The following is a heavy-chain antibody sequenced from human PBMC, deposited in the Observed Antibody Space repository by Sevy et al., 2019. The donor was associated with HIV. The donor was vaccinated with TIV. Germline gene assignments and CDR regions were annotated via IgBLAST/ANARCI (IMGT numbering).Heavy chain of an antibody. V-gene: IGHV1-69*13. CDR1: GGTFSSYA. D-gene: IGHD3-3*01. J-gene: IGHJ4*02. CDR2: IIPIFGTA. CDR3: ARSLIITIFYFDY. Sequence: ASVKVTSKASGGTFSSYAISWVRQAPGQGLEWMGGIIPIFGTANYAQKFQGRVTITADESTSTAYMELSSLRSEDTAVYYCARSLIITIFYFDYWGQGTLVTVSS.